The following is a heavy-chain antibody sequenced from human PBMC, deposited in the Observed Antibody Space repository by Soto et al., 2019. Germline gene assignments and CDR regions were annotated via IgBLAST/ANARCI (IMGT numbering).Heavy chain of an antibody. CDR1: GYTFTSYG. Sequence: ASVKVSCKASGYTFTSYGISWVRQAPGQGLEWMGWISAYNGNTNYAQKLQGRVTISADKSISTAYLQWSSLKASDTAMYYCARHGIAARPGDYYYGMDVWGQGTTVTVSS. D-gene: IGHD6-6*01. CDR2: ISAYNGNT. V-gene: IGHV1-18*01. J-gene: IGHJ6*02. CDR3: ARHGIAARPGDYYYGMDV.